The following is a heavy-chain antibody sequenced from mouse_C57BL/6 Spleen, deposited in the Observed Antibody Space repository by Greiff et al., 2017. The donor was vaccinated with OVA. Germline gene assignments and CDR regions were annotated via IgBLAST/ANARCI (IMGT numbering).Heavy chain of an antibody. CDR2: IDPSDSYT. J-gene: IGHJ2*01. V-gene: IGHV1-69*01. CDR1: GYTFTSYW. Sequence: QVQLQQPGAELVMPGASVKLSCKASGYTFTSYWMHWVKQRPGQGLEWIGEIDPSDSYTNYNQKFKGKSTLTVDKSSSTAYMQLSSLTSEDSAVYDCARDYGKGYFDYWGQGTTLTVSS. D-gene: IGHD2-1*01. CDR3: ARDYGKGYFDY.